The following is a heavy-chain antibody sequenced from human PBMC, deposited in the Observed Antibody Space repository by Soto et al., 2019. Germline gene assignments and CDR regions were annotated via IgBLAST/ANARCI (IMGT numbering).Heavy chain of an antibody. J-gene: IGHJ4*02. CDR2: IYYSGST. Sequence: SETLSLTCTVSGGSISSYYWSWIRQPPGKGLEWIGYIYYSGSTNYNPSLKSRVTISVDTPKNQFSLTLSSVTAADTAVYYCARQTYSGSYYSYWGQGTLVTVSS. V-gene: IGHV4-59*08. CDR1: GGSISSYY. CDR3: ARQTYSGSYYSY. D-gene: IGHD1-26*01.